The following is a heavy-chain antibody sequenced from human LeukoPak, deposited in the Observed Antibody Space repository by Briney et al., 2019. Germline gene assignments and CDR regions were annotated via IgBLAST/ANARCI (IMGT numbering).Heavy chain of an antibody. CDR1: GGSISSYY. CDR2: IHYTGST. J-gene: IGHJ4*02. CDR3: AGLLSSGCHGGNY. D-gene: IGHD3-22*01. Sequence: SETLSLTCTVSGGSISSYYWGWIRQPPGKGLEWIGYIHYTGSTDYNPSLKSRVTISVDTAKKQFSLRLSSVTAEDTAMYYCAGLLSSGCHGGNYWGQGILVTVSS. V-gene: IGHV4-59*01.